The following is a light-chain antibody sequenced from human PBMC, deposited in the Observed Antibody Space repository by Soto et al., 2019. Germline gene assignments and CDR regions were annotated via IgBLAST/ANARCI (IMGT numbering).Light chain of an antibody. CDR3: QQFNEYPRT. Sequence: AIHLTQSPSSLSASVGDRVTITCRASQGISTTLAWYQQKPGKAPKLLIYDVSSLESGVPSRFSGSGSGTDFTLTISSLQPEDFATYFCQQFNEYPRTFGQGTRLDIK. J-gene: IGKJ5*01. CDR1: QGISTT. V-gene: IGKV1D-13*01. CDR2: DVS.